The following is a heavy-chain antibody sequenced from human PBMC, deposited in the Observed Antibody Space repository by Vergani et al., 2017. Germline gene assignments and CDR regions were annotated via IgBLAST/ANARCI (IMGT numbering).Heavy chain of an antibody. D-gene: IGHD2-2*01. CDR1: GGTFSSYA. J-gene: IGHJ6*02. Sequence: QVQLVQSGAEVKKPGSSVKVSCKASGGTFSSYAISWVRQAPGQGLEWMGGIIPIFGTANYAQKFQGRVTITADESTSTAYMELSSLRSEDTAVYYCAGGAYCSSTSCYRRPPYYYYYYGMDVWGQGTTVTVSS. CDR2: IIPIFGTA. V-gene: IGHV1-69*12. CDR3: AGGAYCSSTSCYRRPPYYYYYYGMDV.